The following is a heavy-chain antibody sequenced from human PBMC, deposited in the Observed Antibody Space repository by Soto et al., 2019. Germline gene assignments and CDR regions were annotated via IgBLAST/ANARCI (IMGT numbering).Heavy chain of an antibody. CDR1: GYSFTSYW. CDR2: IYPGDSDT. CDR3: ARYQLTGTTSNGYYYYGMDF. Sequence: PGESLKISCKGSGYSFTSYWIGWVRQMPGKGLEWMGIIYPGDSDTRYSPSFQGQVTISADKSISTAYLQWSSLKASDTAMYYSARYQLTGTTSNGYYYYGMDFWGQGTTVTVSS. J-gene: IGHJ6*02. V-gene: IGHV5-51*01. D-gene: IGHD1-7*01.